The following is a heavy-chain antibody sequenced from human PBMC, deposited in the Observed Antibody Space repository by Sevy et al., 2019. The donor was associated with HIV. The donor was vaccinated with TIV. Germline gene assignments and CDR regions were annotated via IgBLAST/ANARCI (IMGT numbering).Heavy chain of an antibody. CDR3: ARLDSYSIGWSPRYYFDY. J-gene: IGHJ4*02. D-gene: IGHD6-19*01. V-gene: IGHV5-51*01. CDR2: TSPGDSDP. Sequence: GESLKISCKGSAYTFTTHWIGWVRQMPGQGLEWMGITSPGDSDPIYSPSFKGQVTMSVDKSVSTAYLQWHSLETSDTAIYYCARLDSYSIGWSPRYYFDYWGQGTLVTVSS. CDR1: AYTFTTHW.